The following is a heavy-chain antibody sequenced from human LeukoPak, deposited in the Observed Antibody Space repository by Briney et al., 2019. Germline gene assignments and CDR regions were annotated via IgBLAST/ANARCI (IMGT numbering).Heavy chain of an antibody. CDR3: ARHPGYSYGNPPDY. D-gene: IGHD5-18*01. CDR2: IYYSGSS. J-gene: IGHJ4*02. CDR1: GGSVSSYY. Sequence: KTSETLSLTCTVSGGSVSSYYWSWIRQPPGKGLEWIGYIYYSGSSNYNPSLKSRVTISVYTSKNQFSLKLSSVTAADTAVYYCARHPGYSYGNPPDYWGQGTLVTVSS. V-gene: IGHV4-59*08.